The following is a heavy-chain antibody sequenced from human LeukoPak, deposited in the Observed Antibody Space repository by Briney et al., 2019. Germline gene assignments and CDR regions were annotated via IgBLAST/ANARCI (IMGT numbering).Heavy chain of an antibody. CDR3: ARGLGYCSSTSCSELYNWFDP. CDR1: GGSISNGSYY. CDR2: IYTSGST. V-gene: IGHV4-61*02. J-gene: IGHJ5*02. D-gene: IGHD2-2*03. Sequence: PSETLSLTCTVSGGSISNGSYYWSWIRQPAGKGLEWIGRIYTSGSTNYNPSPKSRVTISVDTSKNQFPLKLSSVTAADTAVYYCARGLGYCSSTSCSELYNWFDPWGQATLVTVSS.